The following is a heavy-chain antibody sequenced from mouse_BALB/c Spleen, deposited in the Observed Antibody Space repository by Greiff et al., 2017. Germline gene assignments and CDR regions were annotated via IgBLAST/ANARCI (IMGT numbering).Heavy chain of an antibody. Sequence: LVESGGDLVKPGGSLKLSCAASGFTFSSYGMSWVRQTPDKRLEWVATISSGGSYTYYPDSVKGRFTISRDNAKNTLYLQMSSLKSEDTAMYYCARRDSYYAMDYWGQGTSVTVSS. CDR2: ISSGGSYT. J-gene: IGHJ4*01. V-gene: IGHV5-6*02. CDR3: ARRDSYYAMDY. CDR1: GFTFSSYG.